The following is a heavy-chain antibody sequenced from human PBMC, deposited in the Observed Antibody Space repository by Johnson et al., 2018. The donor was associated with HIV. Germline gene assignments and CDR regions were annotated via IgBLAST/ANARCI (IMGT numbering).Heavy chain of an antibody. D-gene: IGHD3-3*01. V-gene: IGHV3-53*01. CDR2: IYSGGST. Sequence: MLLVESGGGVVQPGGSLRLSCAASGFTVSSNYMSWVRQAPGKGLEWVSVIYSGGSTYYADSVKGRFTISRDNSKNTLYLQMNSLKTEDTAVYYCTTRVTVVIISSDAFDIWGQGTMVTVSS. CDR1: GFTVSSNY. CDR3: TTRVTVVIISSDAFDI. J-gene: IGHJ3*02.